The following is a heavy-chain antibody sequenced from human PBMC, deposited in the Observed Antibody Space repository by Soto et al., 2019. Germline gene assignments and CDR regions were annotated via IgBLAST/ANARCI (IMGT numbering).Heavy chain of an antibody. CDR3: ARDQYSGFHFHY. V-gene: IGHV4-31*02. D-gene: IGHD5-12*01. CDR2: IYYSGST. J-gene: IGHJ4*02. Sequence: PSRMLSLTWTVAGGSISSGDYNWSRIRQHPGKGLEWIGYIYYSGSTYYKASLKSRITISVDTSKNQFSLKLSSVTAADTAVYYCARDQYSGFHFHYWGQGTLVTV. CDR1: GGSISSGDYN.